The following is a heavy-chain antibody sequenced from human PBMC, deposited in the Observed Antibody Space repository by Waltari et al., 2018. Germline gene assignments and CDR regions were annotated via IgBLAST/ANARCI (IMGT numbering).Heavy chain of an antibody. CDR1: GYSLSDHH. J-gene: IGHJ6*02. D-gene: IGHD5-12*01. CDR2: ISPNNGDT. V-gene: IGHV1-2*04. Sequence: QVQLVQSGAEVKNLGASVRISCQASGYSLSDHHMHWVRPAPGQGLEWVGWISPNNGDTNYAQRFQGWVTMTSDSSISTAYMELNRLRSDDTAVYYCARGGYSYGYGMDVWGQGTTVIVSS. CDR3: ARGGYSYGYGMDV.